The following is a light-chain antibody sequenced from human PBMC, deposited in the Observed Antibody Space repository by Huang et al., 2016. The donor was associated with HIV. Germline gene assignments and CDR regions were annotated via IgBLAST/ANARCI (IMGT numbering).Light chain of an antibody. V-gene: IGKV3-11*01. CDR3: QQRSAWPLT. CDR2: DAS. CDR1: QSVHSY. Sequence: EIVLTQSPATLSLSPGERATLSCRASQSVHSYLAWYQQKPGQAPRLLIYDASNRATDITARFNGSGSGTDFTLTISDLQSEDFAVYYCQQRSAWPLTFGGGTKVEI. J-gene: IGKJ4*01.